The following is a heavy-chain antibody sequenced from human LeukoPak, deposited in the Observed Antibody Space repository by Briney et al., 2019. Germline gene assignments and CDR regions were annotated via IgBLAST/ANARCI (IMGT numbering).Heavy chain of an antibody. CDR1: GFTVSSNY. J-gene: IGHJ4*02. CDR2: ISGSGGST. CDR3: AKGYYYDTSTPSPQFDY. Sequence: PGGSLRLSCAASGFTVSSNYMSWVRQAPGKGLEWVSAISGSGGSTYYADSVKGRFTISRDNSKNTLYLQMNSLRAEDTAVFYCAKGYYYDTSTPSPQFDYWGQGTLVTVSS. V-gene: IGHV3-23*01. D-gene: IGHD3-22*01.